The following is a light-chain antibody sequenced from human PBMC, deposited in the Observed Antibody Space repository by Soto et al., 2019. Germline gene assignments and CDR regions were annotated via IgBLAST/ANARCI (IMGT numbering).Light chain of an antibody. V-gene: IGKV3-11*01. CDR3: QQRSNWPIT. CDR1: QSVGTN. J-gene: IGKJ1*01. Sequence: EMVLTQSPATLSVSPAERVTLSCRASQSVGTNLAWYQQKPGQAPRLLILGASTRASGIPAKFSGSGSGTEFTLTISSLEPEDFAVYYCQQRSNWPITFGQGTKVDIK. CDR2: GAS.